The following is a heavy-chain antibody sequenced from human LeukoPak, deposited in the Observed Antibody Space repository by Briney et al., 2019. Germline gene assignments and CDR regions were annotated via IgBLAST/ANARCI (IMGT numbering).Heavy chain of an antibody. CDR2: ISGGGGST. CDR1: GFMFSNYA. CDR3: AKGSKVIPAAINFDY. V-gene: IGHV3-23*01. D-gene: IGHD2-2*01. J-gene: IGHJ4*02. Sequence: GGSLRLSCTASGFMFSNYAMAWVRQAPGKGLEWVSTISGGGGSTYYVDSVKGRFNMSRDNSKNTVYLQLKGLRAEDTAVYYCAKGSKVIPAAINFDYWGQGALVNVSS.